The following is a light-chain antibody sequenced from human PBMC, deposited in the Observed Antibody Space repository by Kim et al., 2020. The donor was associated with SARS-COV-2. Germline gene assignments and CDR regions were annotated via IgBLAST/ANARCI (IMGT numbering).Light chain of an antibody. CDR1: QNINNW. CDR2: KAS. V-gene: IGKV1-5*03. Sequence: DIQMTQSPSTLSASVGDRVTITCRASQNINNWLAWYQQKPGRAPKLLIYKASNLDAGVPSRFSGVGFGTEFTLTISSLQPDDFATYYCQQYTGSYAFGQGTKLEIK. J-gene: IGKJ2*01. CDR3: QQYTGSYA.